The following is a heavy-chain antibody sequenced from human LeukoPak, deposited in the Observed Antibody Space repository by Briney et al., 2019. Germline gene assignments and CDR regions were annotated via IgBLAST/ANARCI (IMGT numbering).Heavy chain of an antibody. CDR2: IKQDGSEK. V-gene: IGHV3-7*01. J-gene: IGHJ6*02. D-gene: IGHD2-15*01. CDR3: ARISDPYYYYGMDV. Sequence: GGSLRLSCAASGFTFSSYWMSWVRQAPGKGLEWVANIKQDGSEKYYVDSVKGRFTTSRDNAKNSMYLQMNSLRAEDTAVYYCARISDPYYYYGMDVWGQGTTVTVSS. CDR1: GFTFSSYW.